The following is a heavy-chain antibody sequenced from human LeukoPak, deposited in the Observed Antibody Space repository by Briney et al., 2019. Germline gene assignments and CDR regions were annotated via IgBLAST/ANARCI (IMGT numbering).Heavy chain of an antibody. J-gene: IGHJ6*03. V-gene: IGHV4-34*01. Sequence: SETLSLTCAVYGGSFSGYYWSWIRQPPGKGLEWIGEINHSGSTNYNPSLKSRVTISVDTSKNQFSLKPSSVTAADTAVYYCARLLAAPYYYYYMDVWGKGTTVTVSS. CDR2: INHSGST. CDR1: GGSFSGYY. D-gene: IGHD6-6*01. CDR3: ARLLAAPYYYYYMDV.